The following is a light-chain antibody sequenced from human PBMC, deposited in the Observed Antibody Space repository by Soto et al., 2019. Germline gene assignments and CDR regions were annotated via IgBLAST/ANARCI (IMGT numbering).Light chain of an antibody. CDR3: QQSYSSPPT. CDR1: QRISSY. V-gene: IGKV1-39*01. CDR2: AAS. J-gene: IGKJ1*01. Sequence: DIQVTQSPSSLSASVGDRVTITCRASQRISSYLIWYQQKPGKAPKLLIYAASSLQSGVPSRFSGSRSGPDFTLTISSLQPEDFATYYCQQSYSSPPTFGQGTKVDIK.